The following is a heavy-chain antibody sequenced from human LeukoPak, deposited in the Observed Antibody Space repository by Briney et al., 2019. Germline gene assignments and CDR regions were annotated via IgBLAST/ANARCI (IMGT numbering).Heavy chain of an antibody. Sequence: PGGSLRLSCAASGFTFSSYWMHWVPQAPGKGLVWFSRINSDGSSTSYADSVKGRFTISRDNAKNTLYLQMNSLRAEDTAVYYCARDPVTFFYYMDVWGKGTTVTVSS. CDR3: ARDPVTFFYYMDV. CDR1: GFTFSSYW. V-gene: IGHV3-74*01. CDR2: INSDGSST. J-gene: IGHJ6*03. D-gene: IGHD5-18*01.